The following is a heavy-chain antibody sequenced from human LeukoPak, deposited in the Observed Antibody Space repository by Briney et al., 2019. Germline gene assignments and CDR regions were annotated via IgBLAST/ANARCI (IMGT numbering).Heavy chain of an antibody. D-gene: IGHD5-18*01. V-gene: IGHV1-2*02. CDR3: AREKYSYGYFDY. CDR2: INPNSGGT. Sequence: ASAKVSCKASGYTFTGYYMHWVRQAPGQGLEWMGWINPNSGGTNYAQKFQGRVTMTRDTSISTAYMELSRLRSDDTAVYYCAREKYSYGYFDYWGQGTLVTVSS. CDR1: GYTFTGYY. J-gene: IGHJ4*02.